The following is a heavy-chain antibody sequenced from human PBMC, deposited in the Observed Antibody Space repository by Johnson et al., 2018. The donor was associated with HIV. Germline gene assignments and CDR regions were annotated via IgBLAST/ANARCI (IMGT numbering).Heavy chain of an antibody. CDR1: GFTVSSNE. CDR3: ARSFGVTTPGAFDI. V-gene: IGHV3-38-3*01. Sequence: VQLVESGGGLIQPGGSLRLSCAASGFTVSSNEMSWVRQAPGKGLEWVSSISGISTYYADSVQGRFTISRDNSKNTLYLQMNSLRAEDTAVYYCARSFGVTTPGAFDIWGQGTMVTVSS. CDR2: ISGIST. J-gene: IGHJ3*02. D-gene: IGHD3-3*01.